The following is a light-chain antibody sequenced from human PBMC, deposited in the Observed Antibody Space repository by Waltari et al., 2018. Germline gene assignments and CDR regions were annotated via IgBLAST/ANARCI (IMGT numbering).Light chain of an antibody. V-gene: IGKV3-20*01. CDR2: GAS. CDR1: QSVSSSY. J-gene: IGKJ1*01. CDR3: QQYGSSPWT. Sequence: EIVLTQSPGTLSLSPGERAPLSRRASQSVSSSYLAWYQQKPGQAPRVLIHGASNRATGIPDRFSGSGSGTDFTLTISRLEPEDFAVYYCQQYGSSPWTFGQGTKVEIK.